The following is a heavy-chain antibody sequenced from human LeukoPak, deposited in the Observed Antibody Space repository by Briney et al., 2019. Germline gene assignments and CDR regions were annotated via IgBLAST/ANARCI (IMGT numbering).Heavy chain of an antibody. Sequence: PSETLSLTCAVYGWSFSGYYWSWIRQPPGKGLEWIGETNHSGSTNYNPSLKSRVTISVDTSKNQFSLKLSSVTAADTAVYYCARGRLGYCSGGSCYPAFDYWGQGTLVTVSS. CDR2: TNHSGST. D-gene: IGHD2-15*01. J-gene: IGHJ4*02. CDR3: ARGRLGYCSGGSCYPAFDY. V-gene: IGHV4-34*01. CDR1: GWSFSGYY.